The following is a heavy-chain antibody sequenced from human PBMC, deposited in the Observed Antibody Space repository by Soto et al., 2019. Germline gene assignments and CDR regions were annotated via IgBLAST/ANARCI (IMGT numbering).Heavy chain of an antibody. CDR3: ASVAPSYYGMDV. J-gene: IGHJ6*02. D-gene: IGHD2-15*01. CDR1: GGTFSSYA. Sequence: SVKVSCKASGGTFSSYAISWVRQAPGQGLEWMGGIIPIFGTANYAQKLQGRVTITADESTSTAYMELSSLRSEDTAVYYCASVAPSYYGMDVWGQGTTVTVSS. CDR2: IIPIFGTA. V-gene: IGHV1-69*13.